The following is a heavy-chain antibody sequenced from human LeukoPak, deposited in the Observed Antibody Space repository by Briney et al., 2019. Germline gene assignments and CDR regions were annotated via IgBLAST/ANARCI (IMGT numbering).Heavy chain of an antibody. D-gene: IGHD3-10*01. Sequence: GASVKVSCKASGYTFAGYYMHWVRQAPGQGLEWMGIINPSGGSTSYAQKFQGRVTMTRDMSTSTVYMELSSLRSEDTAVYYCARGPPSYYYYGSGSYDDDFDYWGQGTLVTVSS. J-gene: IGHJ4*02. V-gene: IGHV1-46*01. CDR3: ARGPPSYYYYGSGSYDDDFDY. CDR1: GYTFAGYY. CDR2: INPSGGST.